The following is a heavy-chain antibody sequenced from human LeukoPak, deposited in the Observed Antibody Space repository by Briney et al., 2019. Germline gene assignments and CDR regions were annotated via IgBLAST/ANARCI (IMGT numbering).Heavy chain of an antibody. D-gene: IGHD3-10*01. Sequence: ASVKVSCKASGYTFTSYYMHWVRQAPGQGLEWMGIINPSGGSTSYAQKFQGRVTMTRNTSISTAYMELSSLRSEDTAVYYCARGRGALWFVTHDGMDVWGQGTTVTVSS. CDR3: ARGRGALWFVTHDGMDV. CDR1: GYTFTSYY. V-gene: IGHV1-46*01. CDR2: INPSGGST. J-gene: IGHJ6*02.